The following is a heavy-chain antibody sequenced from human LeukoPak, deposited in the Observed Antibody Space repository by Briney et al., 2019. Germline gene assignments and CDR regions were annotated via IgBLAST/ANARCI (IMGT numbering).Heavy chain of an antibody. J-gene: IGHJ3*02. Sequence: GGSLRLSCAASGFTFSNYAMSWVRRAPGKGLEWVSGISGSGGSTYYADSVKGRFTISRDNSKNTLYLQMNSLRAEDTAVYYCAKGSSSYYFAFDIWGQGTVVTVSS. CDR1: GFTFSNYA. CDR3: AKGSSSYYFAFDI. CDR2: ISGSGGST. D-gene: IGHD6-13*01. V-gene: IGHV3-23*01.